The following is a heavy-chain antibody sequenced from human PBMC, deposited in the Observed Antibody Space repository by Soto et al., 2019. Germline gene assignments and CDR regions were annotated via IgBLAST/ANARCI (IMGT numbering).Heavy chain of an antibody. V-gene: IGHV3-53*04. D-gene: IGHD6-19*01. J-gene: IGHJ3*01. CDR2: IFTGGST. CDR3: ARDRYSSGWLDAFDV. Sequence: GGSLRLSCASSGVTVSSNYMSLVRQAPGKGLEWVSVIFTGGSTYYADSVKGRFTISRHSSKNTVYLQMNSLRAEDTAVYYCARDRYSSGWLDAFDVWGQGTMVTVSS. CDR1: GVTVSSNY.